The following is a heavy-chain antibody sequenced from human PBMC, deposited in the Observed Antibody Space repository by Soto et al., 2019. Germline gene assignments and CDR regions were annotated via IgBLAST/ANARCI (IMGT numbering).Heavy chain of an antibody. V-gene: IGHV1-18*01. D-gene: IGHD4-17*01. CDR2: ISAYNGNT. Sequence: ASVKVSCKASGYTFTSYGISRVRQAPGQGLEWMGWISAYNGNTNYAQKLHGRVTMTTDTSTSTAYMELRSLRSDDTAVYYRARERNPTTVTVSYFDYWGQGILVTVSS. J-gene: IGHJ4*02. CDR1: GYTFTSYG. CDR3: ARERNPTTVTVSYFDY.